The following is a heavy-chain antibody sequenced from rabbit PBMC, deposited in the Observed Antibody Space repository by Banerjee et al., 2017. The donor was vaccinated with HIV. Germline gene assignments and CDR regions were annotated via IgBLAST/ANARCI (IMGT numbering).Heavy chain of an antibody. J-gene: IGHJ6*01. V-gene: IGHV1S45*01. CDR2: IYTGSGTT. D-gene: IGHD3-1*01. Sequence: QEQLVESGGGLVQPEGSLTLTCTASGFSISSSYFMCWVRQAPGKGLEWIGCIYTGSGTTYYASWAKGRFTISKTTSTTVTLQMTSLTAADTATYFCARELVVVLMGLGYYGMDLWGPGTLVTVS. CDR3: ARELVVVLMGLGYYGMDL. CDR1: GFSISSSYF.